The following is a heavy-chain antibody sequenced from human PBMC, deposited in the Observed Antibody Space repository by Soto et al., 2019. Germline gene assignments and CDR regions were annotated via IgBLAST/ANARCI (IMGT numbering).Heavy chain of an antibody. D-gene: IGHD2-15*01. Sequence: GGTLRLSCAASGFTFSDYYMSWIRQAPGKGLEWVSYNSSSSSYTNYADSVKGRFTISRDNAKNSLYLQMNSLRAEDTAVYYCARDVQDCSGGSCYVDYYYGMDVWCPGITVTVSS. V-gene: IGHV3-11*06. CDR1: GFTFSDYY. CDR3: ARDVQDCSGGSCYVDYYYGMDV. J-gene: IGHJ6*02. CDR2: NSSSSSYT.